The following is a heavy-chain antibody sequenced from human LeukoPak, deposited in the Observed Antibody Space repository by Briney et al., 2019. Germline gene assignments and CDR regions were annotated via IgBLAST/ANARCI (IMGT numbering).Heavy chain of an antibody. CDR2: ISWDGGST. CDR1: GFTFDDYA. D-gene: IGHD3-10*01. Sequence: GGSLRLSCAASGFTFDDYAMHWVRQAPGKGLEWVSIISWDGGSTYYADSVKGRFTISRDNSKNSLYLQMNSLRAEDTALYYCAKGTDLYGSGSLFDYWGQGTLVTVSS. CDR3: AKGTDLYGSGSLFDY. J-gene: IGHJ4*02. V-gene: IGHV3-43D*03.